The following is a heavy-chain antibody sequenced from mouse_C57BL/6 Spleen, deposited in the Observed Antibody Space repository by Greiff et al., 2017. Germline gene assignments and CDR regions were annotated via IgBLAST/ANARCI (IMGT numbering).Heavy chain of an antibody. CDR3: ARERAYDYDGVDD. CDR1: GFTIKDYS. V-gene: IGHV14-2*01. D-gene: IGHD2-4*01. CDR2: IDPEDGET. J-gene: IGHJ2*01. Sequence: EVKLMESGAELVKPGASVKLSCTASGFTIKDYSMHWVKQRTEQGLEGIGRIDPEDGETKYAPKFQGKATITADTSSNTAYLQLSSLTSEDTAVYYCARERAYDYDGVDDWGQGTTLTVSS.